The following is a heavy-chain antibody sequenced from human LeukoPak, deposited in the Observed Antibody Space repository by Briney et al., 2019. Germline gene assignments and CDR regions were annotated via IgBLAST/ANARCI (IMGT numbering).Heavy chain of an antibody. J-gene: IGHJ4*02. Sequence: ETLSLTCAVYGGSFSGYYWSWIRQPPGKGLEWIGKINHSGSTNYNPSLKSRVTISIDTSKNQFSLELSSVTAADTAVYYCARVRNGTTDYWGQGTLVTVSS. CDR2: INHSGST. CDR3: ARVRNGTTDY. CDR1: GGSFSGYY. D-gene: IGHD1-7*01. V-gene: IGHV4-34*01.